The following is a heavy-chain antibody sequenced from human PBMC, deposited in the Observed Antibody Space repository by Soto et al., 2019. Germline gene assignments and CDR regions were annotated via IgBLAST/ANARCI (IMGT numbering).Heavy chain of an antibody. CDR2: VNYSGGT. V-gene: IGHV4-34*01. D-gene: IGHD5-18*01. J-gene: IGHJ4*02. Sequence: QVQLQQRGAGLLKPSETLSLTCVVPGGSFSGYYWSWIRQSPGQGPEWIGKVNYSGGTNYNPSLESRVIISLDTSKSQFSLRLNSMTAADTAVYFCARGRYSYGFDSWGQGNLVTFSS. CDR1: GGSFSGYY. CDR3: ARGRYSYGFDS.